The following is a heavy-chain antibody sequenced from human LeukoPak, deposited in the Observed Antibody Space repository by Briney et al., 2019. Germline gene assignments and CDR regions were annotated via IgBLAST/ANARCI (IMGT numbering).Heavy chain of an antibody. D-gene: IGHD2-15*01. CDR2: IYYSGNT. J-gene: IGHJ5*02. CDR3: GRTSFELGYCSGGSCYFGTFDP. Sequence: SETLSLTCSVSGGSISSSYWSWIRQPPGKGLEWIGYIYYSGNTNYNPSLGSRVTISVDTSKTQFSLKLSSVTAADTAGYYCGRTSFELGYCSGGSCYFGTFDPWGQGTLVTVSS. CDR1: GGSISSSY. V-gene: IGHV4-59*08.